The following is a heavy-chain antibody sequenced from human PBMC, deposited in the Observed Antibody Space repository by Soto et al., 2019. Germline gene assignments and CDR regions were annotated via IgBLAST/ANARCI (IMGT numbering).Heavy chain of an antibody. Sequence: GGSLRLSCAASGFTFSSYAMSWVRQAPGKGLEWVSAISGSGGSTYYADSVKGRFTISRDNSKNTLYLQMNTLSAEDTAVYYFVILPGIAATAWILFDPWAQGTLVTV. V-gene: IGHV3-23*01. D-gene: IGHD6-13*01. CDR3: VILPGIAATAWILFDP. CDR2: ISGSGGST. CDR1: GFTFSSYA. J-gene: IGHJ5*02.